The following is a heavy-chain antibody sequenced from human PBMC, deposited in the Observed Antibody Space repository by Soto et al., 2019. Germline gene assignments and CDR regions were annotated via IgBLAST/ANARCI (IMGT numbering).Heavy chain of an antibody. CDR2: VKSKTDGGTT. D-gene: IGHD2-15*01. CDR1: GFTFSNAW. J-gene: IGHJ4*02. CDR3: TTINSRTSCKGGTCLFDC. Sequence: PGGSLRLSCAASGFTFSNAWMNWVRQAPGKGLEWVGRVKSKTDGGTTDYAAPVKDRFTITRDDSKHTLYLQMNSLKTEDTAVYYFTTINSRTSCKGGTCLFDCWGQGTLVTVSS. V-gene: IGHV3-15*01.